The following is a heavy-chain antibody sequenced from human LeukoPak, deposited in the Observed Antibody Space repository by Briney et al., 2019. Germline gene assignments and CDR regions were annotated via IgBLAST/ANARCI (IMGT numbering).Heavy chain of an antibody. J-gene: IGHJ4*02. CDR1: GGSISSYY. CDR3: ARNPPGRYAYYFDY. Sequence: SETLSLTCTVSGGSISSYYWSWIRQPPGKGLEWIGYIYYSGSTNYNPSLKSRVTISVDTSKNKFSLKLSSVTAADTAGYYCARNPPGRYAYYFDYWGQGTLVTVSS. CDR2: IYYSGST. D-gene: IGHD3-16*01. V-gene: IGHV4-59*01.